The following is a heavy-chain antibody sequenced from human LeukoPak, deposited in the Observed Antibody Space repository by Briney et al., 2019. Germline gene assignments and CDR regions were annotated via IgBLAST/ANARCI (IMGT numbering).Heavy chain of an antibody. J-gene: IGHJ4*02. V-gene: IGHV1-18*01. CDR3: ARGSLDYYDSSGYPPHYFDY. CDR2: ISAYNGNT. D-gene: IGHD3-22*01. Sequence: ASVKVSCKASGYTFTSYGISWVRQAPGQGLEWMGWISAYNGNTNYAQKLQGRVTMTTDTSTSTAYMELSSLRSEDTAVYYCARGSLDYYDSSGYPPHYFDYWGQGTLVTVSS. CDR1: GYTFTSYG.